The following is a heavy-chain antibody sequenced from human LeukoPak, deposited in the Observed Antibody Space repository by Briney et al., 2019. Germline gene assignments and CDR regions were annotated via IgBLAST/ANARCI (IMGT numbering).Heavy chain of an antibody. CDR2: IISDGSST. V-gene: IGHV3-74*01. J-gene: IGHJ4*02. CDR3: ARDGSLPDY. Sequence: GGSLRLSCAASGFTFSNYWVHWVRQTPGKGLVWVSRIISDGSSTSYADSVKGRFTISRDNAENTLYLQMNSLRAEDTAVYYCARDGSLPDYWGQGTMVTVCS. CDR1: GFTFSNYW.